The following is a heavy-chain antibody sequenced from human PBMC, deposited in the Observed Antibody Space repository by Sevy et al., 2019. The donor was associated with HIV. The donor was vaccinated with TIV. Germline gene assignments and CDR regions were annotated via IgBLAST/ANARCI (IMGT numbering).Heavy chain of an antibody. J-gene: IGHJ5*02. CDR2: INPGNGDT. D-gene: IGHD2-2*01. V-gene: IGHV1-3*01. Sequence: ASVKVSCKASGYTFTGYAMHWVRQAPGHSLEWMGWINPGNGDTQYSEKFQDRLRITRDTSATTVYLEMSGLRLEDTAVYYCATDAVPAAGWFDPWGQGTLVTVSS. CDR1: GYTFTGYA. CDR3: ATDAVPAAGWFDP.